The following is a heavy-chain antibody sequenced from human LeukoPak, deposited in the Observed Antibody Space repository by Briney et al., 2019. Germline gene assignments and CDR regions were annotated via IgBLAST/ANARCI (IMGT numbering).Heavy chain of an antibody. CDR3: ARPQIVAPDVDLAADDNFDI. Sequence: GASVKVSCKASGYTFTSYGISWVRQAPGQGLEWMGWISAYNGNTNYAQKLQGRVTMTTDTSTSTAYMELRSLRSDDTAVYYCARPQIVAPDVDLAADDNFDIWGQGTLVIVSS. J-gene: IGHJ3*02. D-gene: IGHD5-24*01. V-gene: IGHV1-18*01. CDR2: ISAYNGNT. CDR1: GYTFTSYG.